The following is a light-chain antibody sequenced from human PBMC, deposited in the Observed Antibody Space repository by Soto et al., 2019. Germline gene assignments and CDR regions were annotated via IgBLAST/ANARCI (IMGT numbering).Light chain of an antibody. CDR1: SSDVGSYNL. Sequence: QSALTQPASVSGSPGQSITISCTGTSSDVGSYNLVSWYQQHPGKAPKLMIYESSKRPSGVSNRFSGSKSGSSASLTISGLQAEDESDYYCCSYTASSTLVFGGGTKLTVL. J-gene: IGLJ3*02. V-gene: IGLV2-14*02. CDR2: ESS. CDR3: CSYTASSTLV.